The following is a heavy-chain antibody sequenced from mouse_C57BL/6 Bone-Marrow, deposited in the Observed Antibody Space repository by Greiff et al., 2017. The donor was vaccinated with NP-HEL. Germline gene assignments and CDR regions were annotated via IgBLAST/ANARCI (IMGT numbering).Heavy chain of an antibody. V-gene: IGHV1-82*01. J-gene: IGHJ4*01. D-gene: IGHD1-1*01. CDR1: GYAFSSSW. CDR3: ERESYYGSSFLYYARDY. Sequence: VQLQQSGPELVKPGASVKISCKASGYAFSSSWMNWVKQRPGKGLEWIGRIYPGDGDTNYNGKFKGKATLTADKSSSTAYMQLSSLTSEDSAVYFCERESYYGSSFLYYARDYGGQGTSATVSS. CDR2: IYPGDGDT.